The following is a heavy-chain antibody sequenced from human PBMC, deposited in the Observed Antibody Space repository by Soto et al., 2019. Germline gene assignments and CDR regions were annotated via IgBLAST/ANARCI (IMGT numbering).Heavy chain of an antibody. Sequence: QVQLVESGGGVVQPGGSLRLSCVASGFTFSTYSIHWVRQAPGRGLEWLTIISYDGMNKYYADSVKGRITISRDKSRNPVFLQMNSLRTEDTAVYYCARDPDTSGSYMYYFDNWGQGTLVTVSS. D-gene: IGHD1-26*01. CDR3: ARDPDTSGSYMYYFDN. V-gene: IGHV3-30*14. J-gene: IGHJ4*02. CDR2: ISYDGMNK. CDR1: GFTFSTYS.